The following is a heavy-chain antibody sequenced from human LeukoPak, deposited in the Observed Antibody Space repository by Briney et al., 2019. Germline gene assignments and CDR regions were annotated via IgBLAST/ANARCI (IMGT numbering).Heavy chain of an antibody. CDR1: GYTFTSYY. D-gene: IGHD2-15*01. Sequence: GASVKVSCKASGYTFTSYYMHWVRQAPGQGLEWMGIINPSGGSTSYAQKFQGRATMTRDTSTSTVYMELSSLRSEDTAVYYCARGSVGYCSGGSCYTYYFDYWGQGTLVTVSS. CDR2: INPSGGST. J-gene: IGHJ4*02. V-gene: IGHV1-46*01. CDR3: ARGSVGYCSGGSCYTYYFDY.